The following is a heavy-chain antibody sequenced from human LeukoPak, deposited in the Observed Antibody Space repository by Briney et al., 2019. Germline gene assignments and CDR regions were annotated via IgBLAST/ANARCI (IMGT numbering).Heavy chain of an antibody. CDR1: GFTFSSYG. D-gene: IGHD6-19*01. J-gene: IGHJ6*02. CDR3: AKAPSGWYYGMDV. V-gene: IGHV3-30*18. CDR2: ISYDGSNK. Sequence: PGRSLRLSCAASGFTFSSYGMHWVRQAPGKGLEWVAVISYDGSNKYYADSVKGRFTISRDNSKNTLYLQMNSLRAEDTAVYYCAKAPSGWYYGMDVWGQGTTVTVSS.